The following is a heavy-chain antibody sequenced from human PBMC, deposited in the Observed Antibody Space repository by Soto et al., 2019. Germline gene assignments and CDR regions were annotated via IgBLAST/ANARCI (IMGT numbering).Heavy chain of an antibody. D-gene: IGHD5-18*01. CDR1: GFTFSSYG. V-gene: IGHV3-30*18. Sequence: GGSLRLSCAASGFTFSSYGMHWVRQAPGKGLEWVAVISYDGSNKYYADSVKGRFTISRDNSKNTLYLQMNSLRAEDTAVYYCAKVGIQLWSPAADAFDIWGQGTMVTVSS. J-gene: IGHJ3*02. CDR3: AKVGIQLWSPAADAFDI. CDR2: ISYDGSNK.